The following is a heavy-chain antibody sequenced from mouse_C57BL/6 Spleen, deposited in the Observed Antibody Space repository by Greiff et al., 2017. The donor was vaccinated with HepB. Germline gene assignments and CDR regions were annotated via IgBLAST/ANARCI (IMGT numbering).Heavy chain of an antibody. Sequence: EVKLQESGPGLVKPSQSLSLTCSVTGYSITSGYYWNWIRQFPGNKLEWMGYISYDGSNNYNPSLKNRISITRDTSKNQFFLKLNSVTTEDTATYYWASFYDLFDYWGQGTTLTVSS. CDR1: GYSITSGYY. J-gene: IGHJ2*01. CDR2: ISYDGSN. V-gene: IGHV3-6*01. CDR3: ASFYDLFDY. D-gene: IGHD2-3*01.